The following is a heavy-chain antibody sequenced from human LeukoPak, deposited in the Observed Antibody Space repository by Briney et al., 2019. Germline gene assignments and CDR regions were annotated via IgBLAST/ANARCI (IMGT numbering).Heavy chain of an antibody. CDR3: ARLGTGYDSSGYSIGWFDP. D-gene: IGHD3-22*01. CDR1: GGSISISTYY. J-gene: IGHJ5*02. V-gene: IGHV4-39*01. CDR2: IYYSGST. Sequence: SETLSLTCTVSGGSISISTYYWGWIRQPPGKWLEWLGYIYYSGSTYYNPSLKSRVTISVDTSKNQFSLRLSSVTAADTAVYYCARLGTGYDSSGYSIGWFDPWGQGTLVTVSS.